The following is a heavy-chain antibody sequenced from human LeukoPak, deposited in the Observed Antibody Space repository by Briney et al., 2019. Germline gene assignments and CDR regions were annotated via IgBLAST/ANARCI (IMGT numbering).Heavy chain of an antibody. CDR3: TRYCSGGSCYPRHDAFDI. Sequence: GGSLRLSCAASGFTFSGSAMHWVCQASGKGLEWVGRIRSKANSYATAYAASVKGRFTISRDDSKNTAYLQMNSLKTEDTAVYYCTRYCSGGSCYPRHDAFDIWGQGTMVTVSS. CDR2: IRSKANSYAT. J-gene: IGHJ3*02. D-gene: IGHD2-15*01. CDR1: GFTFSGSA. V-gene: IGHV3-73*01.